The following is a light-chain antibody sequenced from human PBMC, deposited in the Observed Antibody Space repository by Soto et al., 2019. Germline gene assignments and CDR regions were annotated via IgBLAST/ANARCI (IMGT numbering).Light chain of an antibody. Sequence: QSALTQPASVSGSPGQSITISCTGTSSDVGGYNYVSWYQQHPGKAPKLMIYEVSNRPSGVSNRFSGSKSGNTASLTISGIQDEDEADYYCSSYTSSSTPYVFGTGTKVTVL. J-gene: IGLJ1*01. CDR3: SSYTSSSTPYV. V-gene: IGLV2-14*01. CDR1: SSDVGGYNY. CDR2: EVS.